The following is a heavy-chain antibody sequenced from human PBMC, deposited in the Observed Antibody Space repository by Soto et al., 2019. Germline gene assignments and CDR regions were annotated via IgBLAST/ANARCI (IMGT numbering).Heavy chain of an antibody. J-gene: IGHJ5*02. V-gene: IGHV1-69*01. CDR1: GGTFNSYD. D-gene: IGHD3-22*01. CDR3: ARLSRPNYYDTSGFLKDNWFDP. CDR2: IIPIVETP. Sequence: QVQLVQSGAEVKKPGSSMKVSCKASGGTFNSYDINWVLQSPGQGRAWIGGIIPIVETPKYAQKFQGRVTITADESTNTVYMELSSMRSEDTAMYYCARLSRPNYYDTSGFLKDNWFDPWGQGTLVTVSS.